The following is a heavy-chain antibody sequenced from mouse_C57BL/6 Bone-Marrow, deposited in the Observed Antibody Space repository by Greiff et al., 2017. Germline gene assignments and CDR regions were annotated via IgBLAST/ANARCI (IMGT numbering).Heavy chain of an antibody. D-gene: IGHD2-4*01. Sequence: EVQLQQSGPELVKPGASVKISCKASGYTFTDYYMNWVKQSHGKSLEWIGDINPNNGGTSYNQKFKGKATLTVDKSSSTAYMELRSLTSEDAAVYYCAMVYYEYDGGYFDYWGQGTTLTVSS. J-gene: IGHJ2*01. V-gene: IGHV1-26*01. CDR1: GYTFTDYY. CDR3: AMVYYEYDGGYFDY. CDR2: INPNNGGT.